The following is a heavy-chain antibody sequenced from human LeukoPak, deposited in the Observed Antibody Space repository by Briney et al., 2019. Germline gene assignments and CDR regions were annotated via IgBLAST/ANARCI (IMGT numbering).Heavy chain of an antibody. CDR3: AREASDRAYAIEAHNWFDP. D-gene: IGHD2-8*01. V-gene: IGHV1-69*05. Sequence: ASVKVSCKASGGTFSSYAISWVRQAPGQGLEWMGGIIPIFGTANYAQKFQGRVTITTDESTSTAYMELSSLRSEDTAVYYCAREASDRAYAIEAHNWFDPWGQGTLVTVSS. CDR2: IIPIFGTA. J-gene: IGHJ5*02. CDR1: GGTFSSYA.